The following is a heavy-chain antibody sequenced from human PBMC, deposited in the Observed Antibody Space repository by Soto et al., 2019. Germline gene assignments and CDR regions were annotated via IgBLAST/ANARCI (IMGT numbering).Heavy chain of an antibody. CDR3: ARLGYYDFWSGSPAPGDAFDI. CDR2: ISAYNGNT. V-gene: IGHV1-18*01. J-gene: IGHJ3*02. Sequence: ASVKVSFKASGYTFTSYGISWVRQAPGQGLEWMGWISAYNGNTNYAQKLQGRVTMTTDTSTSTAYMELRSLRSDDTAVYYCARLGYYDFWSGSPAPGDAFDIWGQGTMVTVSS. D-gene: IGHD3-3*01. CDR1: GYTFTSYG.